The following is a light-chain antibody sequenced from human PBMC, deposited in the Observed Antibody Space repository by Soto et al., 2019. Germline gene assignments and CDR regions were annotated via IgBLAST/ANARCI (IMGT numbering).Light chain of an antibody. Sequence: DIPMTQSPSSLSASVGDRVTITCRASQSISKYLNWYQQKPGKAPKLLIYAASSLQGGVPSRFSGSGSGTDFTLTITDLQPEDFATYYCLQSYTSLFTFGPRTRVDIK. CDR1: QSISKY. V-gene: IGKV1-39*01. CDR2: AAS. J-gene: IGKJ3*01. CDR3: LQSYTSLFT.